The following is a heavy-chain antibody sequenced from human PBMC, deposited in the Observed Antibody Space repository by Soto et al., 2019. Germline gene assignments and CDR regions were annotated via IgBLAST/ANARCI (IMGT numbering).Heavy chain of an antibody. Sequence: EVQLVESGGGLVQPGGSLRLSCAGSGFTFNSHEMTWVRQAPGKGLEWISSIRSSGGSIYYADSVKGRFTVSRDNAKNSLYLQMNSLRAEDTAVYYCARSWGLYCSSSRCYSPWFDPWGRGTLVTVSS. CDR1: GFTFNSHE. CDR3: ARSWGLYCSSSRCYSPWFDP. CDR2: IRSSGGSI. J-gene: IGHJ5*02. D-gene: IGHD2-2*02. V-gene: IGHV3-48*03.